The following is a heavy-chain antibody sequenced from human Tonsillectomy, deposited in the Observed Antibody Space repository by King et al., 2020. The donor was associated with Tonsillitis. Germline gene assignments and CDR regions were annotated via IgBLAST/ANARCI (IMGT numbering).Heavy chain of an antibody. D-gene: IGHD1-26*01. CDR2: ISVYSINT. CDR3: ARDVSYLGFDY. Sequence: QLVQSGGEVKKPGASVKVSCKASGYSFNSFGINWVRQAPGQGLEWGGWISVYSINTKYAEKFRGRVTISTDTSTSTAYMELRSLRPDDTAVYYCARDVSYLGFDYWGQGTLVTVSS. J-gene: IGHJ4*02. V-gene: IGHV1-18*01. CDR1: GYSFNSFG.